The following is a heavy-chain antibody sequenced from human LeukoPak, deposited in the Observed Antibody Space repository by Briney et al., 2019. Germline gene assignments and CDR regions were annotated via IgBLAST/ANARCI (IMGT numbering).Heavy chain of an antibody. Sequence: ASVKVSCKASGYTFSDYYIHWVRQAPGQGLEWMGWINPNSGGTNYAQKFQGRVTMTRDTSISTAYMGLNRLRSDDTAVYYCARRGTRTWYDSWGQGILVTVSS. CDR2: INPNSGGT. CDR1: GYTFSDYY. J-gene: IGHJ5*01. CDR3: ARRGTRTWYDS. V-gene: IGHV1-2*02.